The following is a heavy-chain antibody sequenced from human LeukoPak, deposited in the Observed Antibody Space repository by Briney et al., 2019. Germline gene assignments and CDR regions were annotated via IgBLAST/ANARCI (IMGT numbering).Heavy chain of an antibody. V-gene: IGHV3-7*01. CDR3: ARWGRNYYGSGSDFDY. J-gene: IGHJ4*02. CDR1: GFTFSSYW. Sequence: GGSLRLSCAASGFTFSSYWMSWVRQAPGKGLEWVANIKQDGSEKYYVDSVKGRFTISRDNAKNSLYLQMNSLRAEDTAVYYCARWGRNYYGSGSDFDYWGQGTLVTVSS. D-gene: IGHD3-10*01. CDR2: IKQDGSEK.